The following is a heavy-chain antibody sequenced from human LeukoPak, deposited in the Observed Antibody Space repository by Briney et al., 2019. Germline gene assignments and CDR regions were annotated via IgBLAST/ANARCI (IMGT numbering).Heavy chain of an antibody. CDR2: ISSSSSYI. CDR3: AREGWIQLWLRTLDYYYYMDI. D-gene: IGHD5-18*01. Sequence: GGSLRLSCAASGFTFSNYSMNWVRQAPGKGLEWVSSISSSSSYIYYADSVKGRFTISRDNAKNSLYLQMNSLRAEDTAVYYCAREGWIQLWLRTLDYYYYMDIWGKGTTVTVSS. CDR1: GFTFSNYS. J-gene: IGHJ6*03. V-gene: IGHV3-21*01.